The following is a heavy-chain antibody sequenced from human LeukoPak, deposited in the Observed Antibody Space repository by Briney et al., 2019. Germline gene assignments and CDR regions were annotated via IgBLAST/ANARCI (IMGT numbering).Heavy chain of an antibody. D-gene: IGHD4-17*01. J-gene: IGHJ4*02. CDR1: GFTFSSYW. CDR2: IASDGSGT. Sequence: GGSLRLSCAASGFTFSSYWMNWVRQAPGKGLVWVSRIASDGSGTTYADSVKGRFSISRDNAKNTLYLQMSSLSAEDTAVYYCANEIRPNDYWGQGTLVTVSS. V-gene: IGHV3-74*01. CDR3: ANEIRPNDY.